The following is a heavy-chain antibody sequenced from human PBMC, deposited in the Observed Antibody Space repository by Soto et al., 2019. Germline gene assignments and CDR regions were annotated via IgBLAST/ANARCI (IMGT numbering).Heavy chain of an antibody. D-gene: IGHD3-10*01. J-gene: IGHJ5*02. CDR1: GFSLSTSGVG. V-gene: IGHV2-5*02. CDR2: IYWDDDK. CDR3: ADRPYAARGNWFDP. Sequence: QITLKASGPTLVKPTQTLTLTCTFSGFSLSTSGVGVGWIRQPPGQALEWLALIYWDDDKRYSPSLKSRLTITKDTSKNQVVLTMTNMDTVDTATYYCADRPYAARGNWFDPWGQGTLVTVSS.